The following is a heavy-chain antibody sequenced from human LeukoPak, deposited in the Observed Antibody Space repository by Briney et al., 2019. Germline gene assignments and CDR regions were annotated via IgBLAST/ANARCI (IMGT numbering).Heavy chain of an antibody. D-gene: IGHD5-12*01. J-gene: IGHJ4*02. CDR3: ARGLVATSSGDPFDY. Sequence: SETLSLTCAVYGGSFSGYYWSWIRQPPGKGLEWIGEINHSGSTNYNPSLKSRVTISLDTSKTQFPLKRSSVTAADTAVYYCARGLVATSSGDPFDYWGQGTLVTVSS. CDR2: INHSGST. CDR1: GGSFSGYY. V-gene: IGHV4-34*01.